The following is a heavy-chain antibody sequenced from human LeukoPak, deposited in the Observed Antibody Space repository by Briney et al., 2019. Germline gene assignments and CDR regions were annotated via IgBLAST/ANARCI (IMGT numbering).Heavy chain of an antibody. CDR1: GYTFTTYY. Sequence: SCKASGYTFTTYYMHWVRQAPGKGLEWVAVLSDDGSNKFYADSVKGRSTISRDNSKNTLYLQMNSLRAEDTAFYYCAKDPHSSSWYYFDSWGQGTLVTVSS. CDR3: AKDPHSSSWYYFDS. J-gene: IGHJ4*02. CDR2: LSDDGSNK. D-gene: IGHD6-13*01. V-gene: IGHV3-30*18.